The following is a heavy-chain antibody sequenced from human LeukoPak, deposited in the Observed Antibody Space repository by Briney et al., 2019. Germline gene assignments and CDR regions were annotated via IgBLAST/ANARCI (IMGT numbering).Heavy chain of an antibody. J-gene: IGHJ2*01. V-gene: IGHV3-23*01. CDR3: AKDTSSDWFINWYFDL. D-gene: IGHD6-19*01. CDR2: NSGTGTST. Sequence: GGSLRLSCAASGFTFSNFAMNWVRQAPGKGLEWVSTNSGTGTSTYYAGSVKGRFTISRDNSKNTLYLQMHSLRPEDTAVYHCAKDTSSDWFINWYFDLWGRGTLVTVSS. CDR1: GFTFSNFA.